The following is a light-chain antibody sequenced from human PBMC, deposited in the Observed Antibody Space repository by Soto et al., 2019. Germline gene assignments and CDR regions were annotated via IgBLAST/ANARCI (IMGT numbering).Light chain of an antibody. V-gene: IGKV1-9*01. CDR3: QQFNSYPIT. Sequence: DIQLTQSPSFLSASVGDRFIITCRASQSISNHLNWYQQKPGKAPKLLIYAASTLQSGVPSRFSGSGSGTEFTLTISSLQPEDFATYYCQQFNSYPITFGQGTRLETK. CDR2: AAS. J-gene: IGKJ5*01. CDR1: QSISNH.